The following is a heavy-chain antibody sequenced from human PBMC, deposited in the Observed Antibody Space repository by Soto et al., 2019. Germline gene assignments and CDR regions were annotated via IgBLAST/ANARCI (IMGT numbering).Heavy chain of an antibody. V-gene: IGHV4-39*01. CDR1: GASISGSFYY. CDR3: ATPQKGYNWNYFDH. Sequence: SETLSLTCAVSGASISGSFYYWAWLRQSPGKGPEWIGSVFYTGFTSYNPSLESRVSVSVDTSKSQVSLKLSAVTAADTAVYYCATPQKGYNWNYFDHWGQGALVTVSS. CDR2: VFYTGFT. D-gene: IGHD1-20*01. J-gene: IGHJ4*02.